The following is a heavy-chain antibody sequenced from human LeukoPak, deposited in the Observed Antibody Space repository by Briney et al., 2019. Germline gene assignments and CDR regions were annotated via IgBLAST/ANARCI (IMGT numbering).Heavy chain of an antibody. D-gene: IGHD3-22*01. J-gene: IGHJ4*02. Sequence: PSETLPLTCTVSGGSISSGGYYWSWIRQHPGKGLEWIGYIYYSGSTYYNPSLKSRVTISVDTSKNQFSLKLSSVTAADTAVYYCARAPKAGHYYDSSALPNYWGQGTLVTVSS. CDR3: ARAPKAGHYYDSSALPNY. CDR2: IYYSGST. CDR1: GGSISSGGYY. V-gene: IGHV4-31*03.